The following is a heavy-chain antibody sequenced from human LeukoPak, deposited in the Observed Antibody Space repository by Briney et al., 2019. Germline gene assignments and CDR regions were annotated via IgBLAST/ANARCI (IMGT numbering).Heavy chain of an antibody. J-gene: IGHJ3*02. V-gene: IGHV4-4*07. CDR2: IYTSGST. CDR3: ARKLASSTLKAGAFDI. Sequence: PSETLSLTCTVSGGSISNWYWGWFRQPAGKGLEWIGRIYTSGSTIYDPFLKSRVTMSVDTSTNQISLRLTSVTAADTAMYYCARKLASSTLKAGAFDIWGQGTMVTVSS. D-gene: IGHD2-2*01. CDR1: GGSISNWY.